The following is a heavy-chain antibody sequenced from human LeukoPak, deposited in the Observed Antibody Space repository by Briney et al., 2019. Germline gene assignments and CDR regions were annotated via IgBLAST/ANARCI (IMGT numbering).Heavy chain of an antibody. Sequence: APVKVSCKASGYTFTGYYMHWVRQAPGQGLEWMGWINPNSGGTNYAQKFQGRVTMTRDTSITTAYMELSRLRSDDTAVYYCARVVKSPGYSSSWYSYWGQGTLVTVSS. CDR2: INPNSGGT. D-gene: IGHD6-13*01. CDR1: GYTFTGYY. V-gene: IGHV1-2*02. J-gene: IGHJ4*02. CDR3: ARVVKSPGYSSSWYSY.